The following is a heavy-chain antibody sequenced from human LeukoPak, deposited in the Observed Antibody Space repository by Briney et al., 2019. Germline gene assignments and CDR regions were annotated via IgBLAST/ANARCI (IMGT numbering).Heavy chain of an antibody. CDR3: AAVIDY. J-gene: IGHJ4*02. CDR2: ISNSGSTK. Sequence: GGSLRLSCAASGFTFSDYEMNWIRQAPGKGLEWISYISNSGSTKYYADSVKGRFTISRDNAKNSVYLQLNSLRAEDTALYYCAAVIDYWGQGTLVTVSS. V-gene: IGHV3-48*03. CDR1: GFTFSDYE.